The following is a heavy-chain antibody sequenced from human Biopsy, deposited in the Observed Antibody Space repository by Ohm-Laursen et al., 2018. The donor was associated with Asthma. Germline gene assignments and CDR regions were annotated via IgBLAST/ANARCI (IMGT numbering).Heavy chain of an antibody. CDR3: ARAVDYSHYYGIDV. CDR1: GYTFNSAG. CDR2: ISVYNGNT. J-gene: IGHJ6*02. V-gene: IGHV1-18*01. D-gene: IGHD3-10*01. Sequence: ASVKVSCKTSGYTFNSAGITWVRQAPGQGLEWMGWISVYNGNTKVAQKLQDRVTMITDTSTSTAYMELRSLRSDYTAVYFYARAVDYSHYYGIDVWGQGTTVTVS.